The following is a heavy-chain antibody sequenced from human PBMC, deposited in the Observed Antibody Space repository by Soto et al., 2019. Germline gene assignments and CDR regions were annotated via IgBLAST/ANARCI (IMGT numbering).Heavy chain of an antibody. J-gene: IGHJ6*02. CDR3: ARSIGDILTGSKYYYGMDV. CDR2: INPNSGGT. CDR1: GYTFTGYY. D-gene: IGHD3-9*01. Sequence: ASVKVSCKASGYTFTGYYMHWVRQAPGQGLEWMGWINPNSGGTNYAQKFQGWVTMTRDTSISTAYIELSRLRSDDTAVYYCARSIGDILTGSKYYYGMDVWGQGTTVTVSS. V-gene: IGHV1-2*04.